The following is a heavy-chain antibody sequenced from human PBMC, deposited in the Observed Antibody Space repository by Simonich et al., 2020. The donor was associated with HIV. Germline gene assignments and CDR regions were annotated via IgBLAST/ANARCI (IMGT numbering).Heavy chain of an antibody. CDR2: INHSRNT. D-gene: IGHD6-19*01. Sequence: QVQLQQWGAGLLKPSETLSLTCAVYGGSFSNYYWSWIRQPPGKGLEWIGEINHSRNTNYNPSLKSRVTIAVDTSKNQFSLKLNSVTAADTAVYYCARRRAVAGHFDYWGQGTLVTVSS. CDR1: GGSFSNYY. CDR3: ARRRAVAGHFDY. J-gene: IGHJ4*02. V-gene: IGHV4-34*01.